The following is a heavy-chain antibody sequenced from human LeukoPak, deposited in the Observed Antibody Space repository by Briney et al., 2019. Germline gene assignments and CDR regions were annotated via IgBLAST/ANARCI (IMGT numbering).Heavy chain of an antibody. J-gene: IGHJ4*02. D-gene: IGHD5-18*01. V-gene: IGHV3-48*01. CDR3: ARGKSGMAYFDY. CDR1: GFTFSSYS. Sequence: GGSLRLSCAASGFTFSSYSMNWVRQAPGKGLEWLSYITSSSTVQYADSVKGRFTISRDNAKNSLYLQMNSLRAGDTAVYYCARGKSGMAYFDYWGQGTLVTVSS. CDR2: ITSSSTV.